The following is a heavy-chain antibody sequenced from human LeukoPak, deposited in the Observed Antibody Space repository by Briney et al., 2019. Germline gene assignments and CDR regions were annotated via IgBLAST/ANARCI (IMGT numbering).Heavy chain of an antibody. V-gene: IGHV4-34*01. J-gene: IGHJ5*02. CDR2: FHHSGST. CDR3: ARVVWDYVWGSYRSNWFDP. CDR1: GGSFIAYS. Sequence: SETLSLTCAVYGGSFIAYSWSWLRQPPGKGLEWIGDFHHSGSTKLNPSLKSRVTISVDTSKNQFSLKLSSVTAADTAVYYCARVVWDYVWGSYRSNWFDPWGQGTLVTVSS. D-gene: IGHD3-16*02.